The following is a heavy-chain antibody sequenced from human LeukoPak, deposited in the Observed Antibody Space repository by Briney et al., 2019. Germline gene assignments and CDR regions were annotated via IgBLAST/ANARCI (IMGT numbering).Heavy chain of an antibody. CDR3: ARGRISGNDY. D-gene: IGHD2-15*01. CDR1: GFTVSSNY. V-gene: IGHV3-7*04. Sequence: GGALRLSCAASGFTVSSNYMSWVRQAPGKGLEWVANIKQDGSEKYYVDSVRGRFTISRDNAKNSLYLQMNSLRAEDTAVYYCARGRISGNDYWGQGTLVTVSS. J-gene: IGHJ4*02. CDR2: IKQDGSEK.